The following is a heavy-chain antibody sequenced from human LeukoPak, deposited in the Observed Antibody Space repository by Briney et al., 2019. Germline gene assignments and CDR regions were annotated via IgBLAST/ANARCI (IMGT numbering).Heavy chain of an antibody. J-gene: IGHJ4*02. D-gene: IGHD4-11*01. Sequence: PGGSLRLSCAASGFTFSSYAMHWARQAPGMGLEWVAVISNDGNDKYYADSVKGRFTISRDNSKNTLYLQMNSLRAEDTAIYYCARDPKYYSNYGGSDFWGQGTLVTVSS. V-gene: IGHV3-30*04. CDR2: ISNDGNDK. CDR1: GFTFSSYA. CDR3: ARDPKYYSNYGGSDF.